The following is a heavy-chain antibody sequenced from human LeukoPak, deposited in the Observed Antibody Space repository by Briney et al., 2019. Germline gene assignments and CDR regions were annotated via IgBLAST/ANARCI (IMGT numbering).Heavy chain of an antibody. J-gene: IGHJ4*02. CDR1: GGSISSSSYY. Sequence: KPSETLSLTCTVSGGSISSSSYYWGWIRQPPGKGLEWIGSIYYSGSTYYNPSLKSRVTISVDTSKNQFSLKLSSVTAADTAVYYCARASWELLTFDYWGQGTLVTVSS. CDR3: ARASWELLTFDY. CDR2: IYYSGST. V-gene: IGHV4-39*07. D-gene: IGHD1-26*01.